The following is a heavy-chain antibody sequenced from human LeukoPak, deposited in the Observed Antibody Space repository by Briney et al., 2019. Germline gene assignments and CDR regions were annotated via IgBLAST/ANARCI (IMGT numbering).Heavy chain of an antibody. CDR2: IWYDGSNK. D-gene: IGHD6-13*01. CDR3: ARDKGYWFDP. Sequence: PGRSLRLSCAASGFTFSSYGMHWVRQAPGKGLEWVAVIWYDGSNKYYADSVKGRFTISRDNSKNTLYLQMNSLRAEDTAVYYCARDKGYWFDPWGQRTLVTVSS. V-gene: IGHV3-33*01. CDR1: GFTFSSYG. J-gene: IGHJ5*02.